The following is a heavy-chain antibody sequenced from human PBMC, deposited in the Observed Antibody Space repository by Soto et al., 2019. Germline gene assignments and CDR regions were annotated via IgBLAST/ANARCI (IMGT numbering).Heavy chain of an antibody. V-gene: IGHV3-23*01. D-gene: IGHD6-13*01. CDR2: ISGGGGRT. J-gene: IGHJ3*02. CDR3: AKELRDSSSWYIRAFDI. Sequence: GGSLRLSCAASGFTFSSYAMSWVRQAPGKGLEWVSAISGGGGRTYYADSVKGRFTISRDNSKNTLYLQMNSLRAEDTAVYYCAKELRDSSSWYIRAFDIWGQGTMVTVSS. CDR1: GFTFSSYA.